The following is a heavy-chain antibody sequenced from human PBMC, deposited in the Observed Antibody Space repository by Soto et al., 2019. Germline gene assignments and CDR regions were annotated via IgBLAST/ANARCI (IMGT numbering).Heavy chain of an antibody. CDR1: GGSISSSSYY. V-gene: IGHV4-39*01. D-gene: IGHD3-16*01. CDR2: IYYSGST. CDR3: ASSAGLGVYFDY. Sequence: PSETLSLTCTVSGGSISSSSYYWGWIRQPPGKGLEWIGSIYYSGSTYYNPSLKSRVTISVDTSKNQFSLKLSSVTAADTAVYYCASSAGLGVYFDYWGQGTLVTVSS. J-gene: IGHJ4*02.